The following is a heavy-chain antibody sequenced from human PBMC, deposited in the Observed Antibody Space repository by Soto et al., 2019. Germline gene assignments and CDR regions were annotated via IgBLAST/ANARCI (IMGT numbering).Heavy chain of an antibody. D-gene: IGHD4-17*01. V-gene: IGHV1-69*08. CDR2: IIPILGIA. Sequence: QVQLVQSGAEVKKPGSSVKVSCKASGGTFSSYTISWVRQAPGQELEWMGRIIPILGIANYAQKLQGRVTITADKSTSTAYMELSSMRSEDTAVYYCARDQGTVTTMADDAFDILGQGTMVTVSS. CDR1: GGTFSSYT. CDR3: ARDQGTVTTMADDAFDI. J-gene: IGHJ3*02.